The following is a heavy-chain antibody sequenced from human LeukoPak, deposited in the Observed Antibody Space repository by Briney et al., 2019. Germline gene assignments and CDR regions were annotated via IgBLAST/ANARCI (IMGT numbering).Heavy chain of an antibody. CDR3: AKSGYNRFDY. J-gene: IGHJ4*02. CDR1: GFTFSSYW. V-gene: IGHV3-74*01. D-gene: IGHD5-24*01. Sequence: PGGSLRLSCAASGFTFSSYWMHWVRQAPGKGLVWVSRINSDGSSTSYADSVKGRFTISRDNSKNTLYLQMISLRAEDTAVYYCAKSGYNRFDYWGQGTLVTVSS. CDR2: INSDGSST.